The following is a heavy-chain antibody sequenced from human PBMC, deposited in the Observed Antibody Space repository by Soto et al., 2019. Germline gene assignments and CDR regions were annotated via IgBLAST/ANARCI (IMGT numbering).Heavy chain of an antibody. CDR1: GGSISSSSYY. Sequence: PSETLSLTCTVSGGSISSSSYYWGWIRQPPWKGLEWIGSIYYSGSTYYNPSLKSRVTISVDTSKNQFSLKLSSVTAADTALYYCARQYPGGWLDWFDPWGQGTLVTVSS. J-gene: IGHJ5*02. D-gene: IGHD5-18*01. V-gene: IGHV4-39*01. CDR3: ARQYPGGWLDWFDP. CDR2: IYYSGST.